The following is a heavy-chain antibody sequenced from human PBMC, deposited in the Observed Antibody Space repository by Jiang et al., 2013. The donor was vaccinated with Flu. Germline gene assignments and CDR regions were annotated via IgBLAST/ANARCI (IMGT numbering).Heavy chain of an antibody. D-gene: IGHD3-22*01. Sequence: LTCAVSGGSISSDNWWSWVRQSPGKGLEWLGEIFHSGTTNYNPSLSSRVTISVDNPKNHFSLRLASVTAADTAIYYCTSNGYYSLDYWGQGTLVTVSS. CDR1: GGSISSDNW. J-gene: IGHJ4*02. V-gene: IGHV4-4*02. CDR2: IFHSGTT. CDR3: TSNGYYSLDY.